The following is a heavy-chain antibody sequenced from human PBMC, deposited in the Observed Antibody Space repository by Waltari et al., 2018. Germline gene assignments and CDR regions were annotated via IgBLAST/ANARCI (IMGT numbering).Heavy chain of an antibody. CDR1: GGSISSSNW. CDR2: IYHSGST. CDR3: ASFDYGDRNGMDV. D-gene: IGHD4-17*01. V-gene: IGHV4-4*02. J-gene: IGHJ6*02. Sequence: QVQLQESGPGLVKPSGTLSLTCAVSGGSISSSNWWSWVRQPPGKGLEWIGEIYHSGSTNYNPSLKSRVTISVDKSKNQFSLQLNSVTPEDTAVYYCASFDYGDRNGMDVWGQGTTVTVSS.